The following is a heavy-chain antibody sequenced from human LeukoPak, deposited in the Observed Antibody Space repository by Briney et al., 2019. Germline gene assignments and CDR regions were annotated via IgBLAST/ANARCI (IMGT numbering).Heavy chain of an antibody. CDR3: ARVIITMVRGVIINPGYYYGMDV. D-gene: IGHD3-10*01. V-gene: IGHV3-21*01. CDR1: GFTFNSYS. Sequence: GGSLRLSCAASGFTFNSYSMNWVRQAPGKGLEWVSSISSSSSYIYYADSVKGRFTISRDNAKNSLYLQMNSLRAEDTAVYYCARVIITMVRGVIINPGYYYGMDVWGQGTTVTVSS. J-gene: IGHJ6*02. CDR2: ISSSSSYI.